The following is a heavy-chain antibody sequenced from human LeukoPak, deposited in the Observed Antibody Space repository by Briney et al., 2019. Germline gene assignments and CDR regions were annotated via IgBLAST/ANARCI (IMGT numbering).Heavy chain of an antibody. J-gene: IGHJ6*03. D-gene: IGHD5-12*01. CDR2: INPSGGST. CDR3: ARDWRLRSRGEGYYYYMDV. Sequence: GASVKVSCKASGYTLTSYYMHWVRQAPGQGLEWMGIINPSGGSTSYAQKFQGRVTMTRDTSTSTVYMELSSLRSEDTAVYYCARDWRLRSRGEGYYYYMDVWGKGTTVTVSS. CDR1: GYTLTSYY. V-gene: IGHV1-46*01.